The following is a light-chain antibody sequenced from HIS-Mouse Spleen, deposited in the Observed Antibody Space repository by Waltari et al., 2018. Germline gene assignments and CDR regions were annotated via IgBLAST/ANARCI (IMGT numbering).Light chain of an antibody. Sequence: QSALTQPASVSGSPGQSITISCTGTSSDVGSYNLVSWYQQHPGKAPKLRIYEGSKRPSGVSKRFSGSKSGNTASLTISGLQAEDEADYYCCSYAGSSTFWVFGGGTKLTVL. V-gene: IGLV2-23*01. CDR2: EGS. J-gene: IGLJ3*02. CDR1: SSDVGSYNL. CDR3: CSYAGSSTFWV.